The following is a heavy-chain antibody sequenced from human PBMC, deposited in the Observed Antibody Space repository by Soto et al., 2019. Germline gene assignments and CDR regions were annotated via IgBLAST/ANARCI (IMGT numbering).Heavy chain of an antibody. V-gene: IGHV4-31*03. CDR3: ASGMTTVTTVAFDI. Sequence: PSETLSLTCTVSGGSISSGGYYWSWIRQHPGKGLEWIGYIYYSGSTYYNPSLKSRVTISVDTSKNQFSLKLSSVTAADTAVYYCASGMTTVTTVAFDIWGQGTMVT. D-gene: IGHD4-17*01. J-gene: IGHJ3*02. CDR1: GGSISSGGYY. CDR2: IYYSGST.